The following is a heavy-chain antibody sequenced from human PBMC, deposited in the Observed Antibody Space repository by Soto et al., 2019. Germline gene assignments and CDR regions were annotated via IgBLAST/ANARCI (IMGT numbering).Heavy chain of an antibody. CDR1: GFSLTTGKMG. V-gene: IGHV2-26*01. Sequence: QVTLKDSGPALVKPTEPLTLTCTVSGFSLTTGKMGVSWIRQPPGKALEWLAHIFSDNERSYSTSLPGRLTISKDTSGSQVDLSMTHVYTVDTATYYCALMNVDSSQFYFAMDVWGQGTTVTVSS. CDR2: IFSDNER. J-gene: IGHJ6*02. CDR3: ALMNVDSSQFYFAMDV. D-gene: IGHD4-17*01.